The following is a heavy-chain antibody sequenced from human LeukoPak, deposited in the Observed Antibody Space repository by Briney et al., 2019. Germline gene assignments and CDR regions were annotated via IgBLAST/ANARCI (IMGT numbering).Heavy chain of an antibody. V-gene: IGHV4-34*01. J-gene: IGHJ4*02. Sequence: KPSKTRSLTSPVIVGSSGVNYGSGIRKPPGKGREWIGEVNHSGSTNYNPSLKSRVTISVDTSKNQFSLKLSSVTAADTAVYYCARGPSDYGDYLFDYWGQGTLVTVTS. CDR1: VGSSGVNY. CDR2: VNHSGST. CDR3: ARGPSDYGDYLFDY. D-gene: IGHD4-17*01.